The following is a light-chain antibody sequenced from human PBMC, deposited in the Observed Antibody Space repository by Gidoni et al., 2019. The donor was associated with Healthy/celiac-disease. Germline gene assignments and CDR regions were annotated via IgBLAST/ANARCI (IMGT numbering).Light chain of an antibody. CDR2: SKN. J-gene: IGLJ3*02. Sequence: QSVLTQPPSASGTPGHRVTISCSGSSSNIGSNTVNWYQQLPGTAPKLLIYSKNQRPSGVPDRFSGSKSGTSASLAISGLQSEDEADYYCAAWDDSLNGWVFGGGTKLTVL. CDR3: AAWDDSLNGWV. V-gene: IGLV1-44*01. CDR1: SSNIGSNT.